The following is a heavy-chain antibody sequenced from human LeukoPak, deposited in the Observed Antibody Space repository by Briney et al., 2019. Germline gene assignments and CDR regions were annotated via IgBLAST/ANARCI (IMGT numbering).Heavy chain of an antibody. Sequence: GEPLRLSCAASGFTFSNFGMHWVRQAPGKGLEWVSGITWGRDNLAYAASVKGRFTISRDNRKNLLHLQMNSLRPDDSAVYYCARDFWSGYYAWFDPWGQGTLVTVSS. CDR3: ARDFWSGYYAWFDP. J-gene: IGHJ5*02. CDR2: ITWGRDNL. D-gene: IGHD3-3*01. V-gene: IGHV3-9*01. CDR1: GFTFSNFG.